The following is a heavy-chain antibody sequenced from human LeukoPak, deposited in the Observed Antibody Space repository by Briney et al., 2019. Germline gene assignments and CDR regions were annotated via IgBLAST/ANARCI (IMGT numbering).Heavy chain of an antibody. CDR3: ARGPSFWTTVTYYFDY. Sequence: WIRQPPGXXXEWXGEINHSGSTNYNPSLKSRVTISVDTSKNQFSLKLSSVTAADTAVYYCARGPSFWTTVTYYFDYWGQGTLVTVSS. V-gene: IGHV4-34*01. D-gene: IGHD4-17*01. CDR2: INHSGST. J-gene: IGHJ4*02.